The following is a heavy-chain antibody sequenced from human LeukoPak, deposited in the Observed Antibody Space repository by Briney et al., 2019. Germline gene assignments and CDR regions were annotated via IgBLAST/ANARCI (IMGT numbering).Heavy chain of an antibody. D-gene: IGHD3-22*01. V-gene: IGHV4-30-2*01. J-gene: IGHJ4*02. Sequence: SETLSLTCAVAGGSISSGGYCWSWIRQPPGKGLEWIGYIYHSGSTYYNPSLKSRVTISVDRSKNQFSLKLSSVTAADTAVYYCARVGGYYLDYWGQGTLVTVTS. CDR3: ARVGGYYLDY. CDR2: IYHSGST. CDR1: GGSISSGGYC.